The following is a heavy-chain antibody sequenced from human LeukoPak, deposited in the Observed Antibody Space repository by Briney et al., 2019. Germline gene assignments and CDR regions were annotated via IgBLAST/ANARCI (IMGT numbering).Heavy chain of an antibody. CDR2: IRQDGGAK. CDR3: ARLSGESTIYDY. CDR1: EFSFNRHW. J-gene: IGHJ4*02. Sequence: GGSLRLSCVASEFSFNRHWMGWVRQAPGKGLEWVATIRQDGGAKYYLDSVKGRFIISRDNAKNSLSLQMDSLRVEDTAVYYCARLSGESTIYDYWGQGTLVTVSS. V-gene: IGHV3-7*01. D-gene: IGHD3-10*01.